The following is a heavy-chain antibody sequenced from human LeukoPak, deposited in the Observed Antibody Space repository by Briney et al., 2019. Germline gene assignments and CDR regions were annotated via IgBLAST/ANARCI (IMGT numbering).Heavy chain of an antibody. V-gene: IGHV1-2*02. D-gene: IGHD5-12*01. CDR1: GYTFTGYY. Sequence: GASVKVSCKASGYTFTGYYMHWVRQAPGQGLEWMGWINPNSGGTNYAQEFQGRVTMTRDTSISTAYMELSRLRSDDTAVYYCAREVGYGKPNWFDPWGQGTLVTVSS. CDR2: INPNSGGT. J-gene: IGHJ5*02. CDR3: AREVGYGKPNWFDP.